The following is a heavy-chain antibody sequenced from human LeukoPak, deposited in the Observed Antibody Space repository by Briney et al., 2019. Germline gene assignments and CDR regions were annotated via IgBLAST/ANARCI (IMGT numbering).Heavy chain of an antibody. V-gene: IGHV1-46*01. D-gene: IGHD6-13*01. CDR3: ARAGAAALPYYYYMDV. J-gene: IGHJ6*03. CDR1: GGTFSSYA. Sequence: ASVKVSCKASGGTFSSYAISWVRQAPGQGLEWMGIINHSGGSTSYAQKFQGRVTMTRDMSTSTVYMELSSLRSEDTAVYYCARAGAAALPYYYYMDVWGKGTTVTVPS. CDR2: INHSGGST.